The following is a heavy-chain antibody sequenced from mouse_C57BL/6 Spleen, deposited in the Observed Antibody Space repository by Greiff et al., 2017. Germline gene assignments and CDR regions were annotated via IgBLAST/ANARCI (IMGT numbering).Heavy chain of an antibody. D-gene: IGHD2-10*02. Sequence: EVNPVESGGGLVKPGGSLKLSCAASGFTFSDYGMHWVRQAPEKGQEWVAYISSGSSTIYYADTMKGRFTISRDNGKNPLFLQMTRLRSEDTAMYYCARDDEGSMDYDAMDYWGQGTSVTVSA. J-gene: IGHJ4*01. CDR1: GFTFSDYG. CDR3: ARDDEGSMDYDAMDY. V-gene: IGHV5-17*01. CDR2: ISSGSSTI.